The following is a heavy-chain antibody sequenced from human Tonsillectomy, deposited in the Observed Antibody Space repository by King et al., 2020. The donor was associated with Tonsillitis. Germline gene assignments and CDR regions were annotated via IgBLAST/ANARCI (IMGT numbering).Heavy chain of an antibody. Sequence: VQLVESGGGLVQPGGSLRLSCAASGFTFSNYAMSWVRQAPEKGLEWLSVIYGDDSSTYYADSLKGRFTISRDNSKNTLYLHMSSLRAEDTAVYYCAKYYHYGIDVWGQVTTVTVS. V-gene: IGHV3-23*03. CDR3: AKYYHYGIDV. CDR2: IYGDDSST. CDR1: GFTFSNYA. J-gene: IGHJ6*02.